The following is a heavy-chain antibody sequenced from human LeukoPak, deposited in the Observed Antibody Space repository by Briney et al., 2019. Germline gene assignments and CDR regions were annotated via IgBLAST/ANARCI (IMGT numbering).Heavy chain of an antibody. Sequence: SETLSLTCTASGGSISSGGYYWSWIRQPPGMGLEWIGYIYHSGSTYYNPALKSRVTISVDRSKNQFSLKLSSVTAADTAVYYCARDWVVPAAKGGFNANWFDPWGQGTLVTVSS. D-gene: IGHD2-2*01. V-gene: IGHV4-30-2*01. CDR3: ARDWVVPAAKGGFNANWFDP. J-gene: IGHJ5*02. CDR1: GGSISSGGYY. CDR2: IYHSGST.